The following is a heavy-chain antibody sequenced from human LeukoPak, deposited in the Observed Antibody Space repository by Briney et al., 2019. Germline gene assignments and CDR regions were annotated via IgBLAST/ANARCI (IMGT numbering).Heavy chain of an antibody. CDR3: ARDRASEIAAVRYYYYYMDV. Sequence: QPGRSLRLSCAASGFPFSSYAMHWVRQAPGKGLEWVAVISYDGSNKYYADSVKGRFTISRDNSKNTLYLQMNSLRAEDTAVYYCARDRASEIAAVRYYYYYMDVWGKGTTVTVSS. D-gene: IGHD6-13*01. CDR2: ISYDGSNK. J-gene: IGHJ6*03. CDR1: GFPFSSYA. V-gene: IGHV3-30-3*01.